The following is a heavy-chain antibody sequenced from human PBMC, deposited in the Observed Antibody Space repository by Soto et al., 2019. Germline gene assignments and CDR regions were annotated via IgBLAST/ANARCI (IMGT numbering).Heavy chain of an antibody. CDR3: AGYSGYDLAY. V-gene: IGHV3-30-3*01. CDR1: GFTFSNYA. D-gene: IGHD5-12*01. J-gene: IGHJ4*02. Sequence: QVQLEESGGGVVQPGRSLRLSCAASGFTFSNYAMHWVRQAPGKGLEWVALISHDGSNEYYADSVKGRFTISRDNSKNTLYLQMNSLRAEDTAVYYCAGYSGYDLAYWGQGTLVTVSS. CDR2: ISHDGSNE.